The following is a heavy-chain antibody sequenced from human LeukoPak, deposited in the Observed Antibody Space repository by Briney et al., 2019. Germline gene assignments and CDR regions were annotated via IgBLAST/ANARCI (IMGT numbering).Heavy chain of an antibody. CDR2: ITSSSTYI. Sequence: GGSLRLSCAVSGFTFSSYNMNWVRQAPGKGLEWVSSITSSSTYIYYADSVRGRFTISRDNAKNSLYLQMNSLRAEDTAVYYCARDPAWFGELDYWGQGTLVTVSS. V-gene: IGHV3-21*01. CDR1: GFTFSSYN. D-gene: IGHD3-10*01. J-gene: IGHJ4*02. CDR3: ARDPAWFGELDY.